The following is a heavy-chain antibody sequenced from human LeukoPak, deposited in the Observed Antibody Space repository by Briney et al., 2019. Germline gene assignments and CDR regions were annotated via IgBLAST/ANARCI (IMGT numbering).Heavy chain of an antibody. CDR2: ISSRGSTI. Sequence: GGSLRLSCAASGFTFSSYEMHWVRQAPGKGLEWVSYISSRGSTIHYADSVKGRFTISRDNAKNSLYLQMNSVRAEDTAVYYCGGVCVGGSCSGGMDVWGQGTTVTVSS. CDR3: GGVCVGGSCSGGMDV. V-gene: IGHV3-48*03. D-gene: IGHD2-15*01. J-gene: IGHJ6*02. CDR1: GFTFSSYE.